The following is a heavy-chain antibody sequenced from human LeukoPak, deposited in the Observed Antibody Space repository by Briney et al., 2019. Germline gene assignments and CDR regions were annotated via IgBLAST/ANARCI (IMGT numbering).Heavy chain of an antibody. CDR2: IYYSGST. CDR3: ARDAVPAAMAGANWFDP. D-gene: IGHD2-2*01. CDR1: GGSISSYY. Sequence: PSETLSLTCTVSGGSISSYYWSWIRQPPGKGLEWIGYIYYSGSTNYNPSLKSRVSISVDTSKNQFSLKLSSVTAADTAVYYCARDAVPAAMAGANWFDPWGQGTLVTVPS. J-gene: IGHJ5*02. V-gene: IGHV4-59*01.